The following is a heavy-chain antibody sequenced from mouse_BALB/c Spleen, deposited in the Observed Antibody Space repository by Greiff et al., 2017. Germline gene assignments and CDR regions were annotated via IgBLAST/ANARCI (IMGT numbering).Heavy chain of an antibody. J-gene: IGHJ4*01. CDR2: INPNNGGT. V-gene: IGHV1-18*01. CDR3: ARKGYRYEDAMDY. D-gene: IGHD2-14*01. Sequence: EVQLQQSGPELVKPGASVKIPCKASGYTFTDYNMDWVKQSHGKSLEWIGDINPNNGGTIYNQKFKGKATLTVDKSSSTAYMELRSLTSEDTAVYYCARKGYRYEDAMDYWGQGTSVTVSS. CDR1: GYTFTDYN.